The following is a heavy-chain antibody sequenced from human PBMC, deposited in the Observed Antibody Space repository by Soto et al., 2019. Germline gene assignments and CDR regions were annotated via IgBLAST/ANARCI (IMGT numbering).Heavy chain of an antibody. V-gene: IGHV3-23*01. CDR1: GLTFSNYA. D-gene: IGHD3-3*01. CDR3: AKDKDWSGVYGMDV. J-gene: IGHJ6*02. CDR2: ISGTGGSA. Sequence: GGSLRLSCAASGLTFSNYAMNWVRQAPGKGLEWVSVISGTGGSAYYADSVKGRFTISRDNSKNTLYLQMNSLRAEDTAIYYCAKDKDWSGVYGMDVWGQGTTVTVSS.